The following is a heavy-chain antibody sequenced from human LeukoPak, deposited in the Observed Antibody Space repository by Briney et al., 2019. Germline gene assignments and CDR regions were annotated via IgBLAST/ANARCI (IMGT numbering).Heavy chain of an antibody. Sequence: ASVKVSCKASGYTFTSYAMHWVRQAPGQRLEWMGWINAGNGNTKYSQKFQGRVTITRDTSASTAYMELSSLRSEDTAVYYCARDHDWNDRLGDYWGQGTLVTVSS. V-gene: IGHV1-3*01. CDR3: ARDHDWNDRLGDY. D-gene: IGHD1-1*01. CDR1: GYTFTSYA. CDR2: INAGNGNT. J-gene: IGHJ4*02.